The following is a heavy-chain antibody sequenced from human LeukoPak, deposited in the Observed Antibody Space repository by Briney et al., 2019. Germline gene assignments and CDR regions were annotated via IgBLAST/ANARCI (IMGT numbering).Heavy chain of an antibody. J-gene: IGHJ6*02. CDR3: ARVNCGGDCYTIYYYYGMDV. CDR1: GGSISSYY. D-gene: IGHD2-21*02. Sequence: SETLSLTCTVSGGSISSYYWSWIRQPPGKGLEWIGYIYHSGSTTYNVSLKSRVTISVDTSKNQFSLKLSSVTAADTAVYYCARVNCGGDCYTIYYYYGMDVWGQGTMVTVSS. V-gene: IGHV4-59*01. CDR2: IYHSGST.